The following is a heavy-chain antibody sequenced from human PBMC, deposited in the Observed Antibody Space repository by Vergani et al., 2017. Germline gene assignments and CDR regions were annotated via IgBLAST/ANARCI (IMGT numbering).Heavy chain of an antibody. V-gene: IGHV3-30-3*01. CDR2: ISYDGSNK. Sequence: VQLLESGGGLVQPGGSLRLSCAASGFTFSSYAMHWVRQAPGKGLEWVAVISYDGSNKYYADSVKGRFTISRDNSKNTLYLQMNSLRAEDTAVYYCAKGKGIAVAGIQKPFDYWGQGTLVTVSS. D-gene: IGHD6-19*01. CDR1: GFTFSSYA. J-gene: IGHJ4*02. CDR3: AKGKGIAVAGIQKPFDY.